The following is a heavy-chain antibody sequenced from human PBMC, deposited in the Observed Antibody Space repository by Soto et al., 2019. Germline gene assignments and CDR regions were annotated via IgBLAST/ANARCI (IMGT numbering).Heavy chain of an antibody. CDR1: GGSFSGYY. CDR3: ARESHDILTGPPWVWYFDL. CDR2: INDRGSI. J-gene: IGHJ2*01. D-gene: IGHD3-9*01. Sequence: QVQLQQWGAGPLRPLETLSLTCGVSGGSFSGYYWAWIRQSPGTGLEWIGEINDRGSINYNPSRKSRVSISVDTSKNHYSLNLRSVTAADTAVYYCARESHDILTGPPWVWYFDLWGRGTLVTVSS. V-gene: IGHV4-34*01.